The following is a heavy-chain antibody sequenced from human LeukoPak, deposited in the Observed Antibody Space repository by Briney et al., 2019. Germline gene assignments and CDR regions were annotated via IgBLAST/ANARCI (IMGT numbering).Heavy chain of an antibody. D-gene: IGHD1-20*01. V-gene: IGHV4-39*01. J-gene: IGHJ4*02. CDR3: ARHGGRYNWSPSD. CDR1: GDSISSSTYSTTSY. CDR2: ITYSGTT. Sequence: SSETLSFTCTVSGDSISSSTYSTTSYWGWIRQPPGKGLEWIGSITYSGTTHYNASLKSRVTISVDTSKNQFSLRLSSVTAADTAVYFCARHGGRYNWSPSDWGQGTLVTVSS.